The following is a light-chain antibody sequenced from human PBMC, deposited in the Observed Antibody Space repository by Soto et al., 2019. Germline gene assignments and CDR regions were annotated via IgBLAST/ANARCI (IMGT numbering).Light chain of an antibody. J-gene: IGKJ1*01. CDR1: QSVSNN. CDR3: QQYNNWPPWT. V-gene: IGKV3-15*01. CDR2: GAS. Sequence: EMVFTQSAATLSLTPGERATLSCRASQSVSNNYLAWYQQKPGQAPRLLIYGASTRATGIPARFSGSGSGTEFTLTISSLQSEDFAVYYCQQYNNWPPWTFGQGTKVDI.